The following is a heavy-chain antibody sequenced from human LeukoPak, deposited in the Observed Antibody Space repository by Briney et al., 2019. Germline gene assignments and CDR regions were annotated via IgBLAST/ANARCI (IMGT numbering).Heavy chain of an antibody. V-gene: IGHV1-2*02. Sequence: ASVKVSCKASGYTFTGYYMHWVRQAPGQGLEWMGWINPNSGGTNYAQKFQGRVTMTRDTSISTAYMELSRLRSDDTAVYYCARGPVGYCSSTSSPGCWDPWSQGTLVTVSS. CDR2: INPNSGGT. D-gene: IGHD2-2*01. J-gene: IGHJ5*02. CDR3: ARGPVGYCSSTSSPGCWDP. CDR1: GYTFTGYY.